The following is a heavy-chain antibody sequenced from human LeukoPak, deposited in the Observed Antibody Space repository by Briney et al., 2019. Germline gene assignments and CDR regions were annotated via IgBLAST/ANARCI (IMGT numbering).Heavy chain of an antibody. D-gene: IGHD4-17*01. CDR1: GGSISSSSYY. CDR3: ARTTVTTGFDY. Sequence: NSSETLSLTCTVSGGSISSSSYYWGWLRQPPGKGLEWIGSIYYSGSTYYNPSLKSRVTISVDTSKNQFSLKLSSVTAADTAVYYCARTTVTTGFDYWGQGTLVTVSS. CDR2: IYYSGST. J-gene: IGHJ4*02. V-gene: IGHV4-39*07.